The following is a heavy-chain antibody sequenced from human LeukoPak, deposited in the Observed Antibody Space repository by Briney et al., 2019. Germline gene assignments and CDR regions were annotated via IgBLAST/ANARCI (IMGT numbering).Heavy chain of an antibody. CDR1: GYTFTSYD. CDR2: MNPNSGNT. J-gene: IGHJ3*02. D-gene: IGHD1-26*01. CDR3: AREKVGAKPDAFDI. Sequence: ASVKVSCKASGYTFTSYDINLVRQATGQGLEWMGWMNPNSGNTGYAQKFQGRVTMTRNTSISTAYMELSSLRSEDTAVYYCAREKVGAKPDAFDIWGQGTMVTVSS. V-gene: IGHV1-8*01.